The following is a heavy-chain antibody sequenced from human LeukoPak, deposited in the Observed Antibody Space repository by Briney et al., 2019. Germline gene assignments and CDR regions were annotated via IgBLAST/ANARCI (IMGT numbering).Heavy chain of an antibody. V-gene: IGHV3-30-3*01. Sequence: GGSLRLSCAASGFTFSSYAMHWVRQAPGKGLEWVAVISYDGSNKYYADSVKGRFTISRDNSKNTLYLQMNSLRAEDTAVYYCARDSRSGSAAGTRSDYWGQGTLVTVSS. CDR1: GFTFSSYA. D-gene: IGHD6-13*01. CDR3: ARDSRSGSAAGTRSDY. J-gene: IGHJ4*02. CDR2: ISYDGSNK.